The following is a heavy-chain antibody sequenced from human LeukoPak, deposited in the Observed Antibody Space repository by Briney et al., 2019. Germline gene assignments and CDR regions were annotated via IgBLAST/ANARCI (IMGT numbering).Heavy chain of an antibody. J-gene: IGHJ3*02. V-gene: IGHV2-5*02. CDR1: GFSLSTSGVG. D-gene: IGHD3-22*01. Sequence: SGPTQVNPKQTVSLTCTFSGFSLSTSGVGVGWIRQPPGKALDWLALIYWDDDKRYSPSLKSMLTISKDTSNNQVVLTMTNMDPVDTATYYCAHSALDYYDSSGYSGGDAFDIWGQGTMVTVSS. CDR2: IYWDDDK. CDR3: AHSALDYYDSSGYSGGDAFDI.